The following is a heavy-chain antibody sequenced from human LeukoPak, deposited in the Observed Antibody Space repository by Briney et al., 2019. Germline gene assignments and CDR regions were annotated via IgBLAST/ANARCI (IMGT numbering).Heavy chain of an antibody. Sequence: GGSLRLSCAASGFTFSSYAMSWVRQAPGNGLEWVSAISGSGGSTYYADSVKGRFTISRDNSKNTLYLQMNSLRAEDTAVYYCAKDGSGSYHTYYFDYWGQGTLVTVSS. CDR1: GFTFSSYA. J-gene: IGHJ4*02. V-gene: IGHV3-23*01. CDR3: AKDGSGSYHTYYFDY. CDR2: ISGSGGST. D-gene: IGHD1-26*01.